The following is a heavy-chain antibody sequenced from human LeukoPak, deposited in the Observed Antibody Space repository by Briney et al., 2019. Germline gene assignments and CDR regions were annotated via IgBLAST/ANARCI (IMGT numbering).Heavy chain of an antibody. V-gene: IGHV4-39*01. J-gene: IGHJ5*02. Sequence: SETLSLTCTVSGGSISSSSHSRGWIRQPPGKGLEWTGSIYYTGTTCYNPSLKSRVTISVDTSKNQFSLKLNSVTAADTAVYYCAQSLGSSNWIGNWFDPWGQGTLVTVSS. CDR2: IYYTGTT. CDR1: GGSISSSSHS. D-gene: IGHD6-13*01. CDR3: AQSLGSSNWIGNWFDP.